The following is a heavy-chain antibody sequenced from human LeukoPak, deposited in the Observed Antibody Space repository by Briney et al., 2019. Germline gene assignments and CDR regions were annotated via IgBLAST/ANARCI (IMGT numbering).Heavy chain of an antibody. CDR2: IKQDGSEK. CDR1: GFTFSTYR. D-gene: IGHD1-26*01. V-gene: IGHV3-7*01. J-gene: IGHJ4*02. Sequence: GGPLRLSCAASGFTFSTYRMSWVRQAPGKGLGWVANIKQDGSEKHYVDSVEGRFTISRDNAKNSLYLQMNSLRAEDTAVYYCAKMYGGTYIGDWGQGTLVTVSA. CDR3: AKMYGGTYIGD.